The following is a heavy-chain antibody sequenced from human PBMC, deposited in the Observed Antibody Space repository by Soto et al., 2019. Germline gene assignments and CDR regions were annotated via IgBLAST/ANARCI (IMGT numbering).Heavy chain of an antibody. Sequence: LGLSCTASGFTFGDYAMSWFRQAPGKGLEWVGFIRSKAYGGTTEYAASVKGRFTISRDDSKSIAYLQMNSLKTEDTAVYYCTRGDSSSWYDHYDGMDVWGQGTTVTVS. CDR2: IRSKAYGGTT. J-gene: IGHJ6*02. CDR3: TRGDSSSWYDHYDGMDV. D-gene: IGHD6-13*01. V-gene: IGHV3-49*03. CDR1: GFTFGDYA.